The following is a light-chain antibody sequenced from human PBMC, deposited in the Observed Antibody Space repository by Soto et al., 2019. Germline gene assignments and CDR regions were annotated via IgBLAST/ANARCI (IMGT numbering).Light chain of an antibody. CDR1: SSDVGGYNY. CDR2: DVS. Sequence: QSALTQPASVSGSPGQSITISCTGTSSDVGGYNYVSWYQQHPGKAPKLMIYDVSNRPSGVSNRFSGSKSGNTASLTISGLQAEDEADYHCSSYTSNNTLVFGGGTKLTVL. J-gene: IGLJ2*01. CDR3: SSYTSNNTLV. V-gene: IGLV2-14*01.